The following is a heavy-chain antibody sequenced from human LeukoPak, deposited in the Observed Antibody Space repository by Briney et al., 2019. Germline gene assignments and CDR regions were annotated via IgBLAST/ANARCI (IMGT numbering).Heavy chain of an antibody. D-gene: IGHD1-14*01. Sequence: SGGSLRLSCAASGFTFSSYSMNWVRQAPGKGLEWVSSISSSSSYIYYADSVKGRFTISRDNAKNSLYLQMNSLRAEDTAVYYCASLGNPNYMDVWGKGTTVTVSS. CDR1: GFTFSSYS. J-gene: IGHJ6*03. V-gene: IGHV3-21*01. CDR3: ASLGNPNYMDV. CDR2: ISSSSSYI.